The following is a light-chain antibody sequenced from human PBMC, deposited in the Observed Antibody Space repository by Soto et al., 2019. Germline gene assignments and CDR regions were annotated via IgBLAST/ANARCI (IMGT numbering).Light chain of an antibody. V-gene: IGKV1-39*01. Sequence: QMTQSPSSLSASVGDRVTITCRASQNIGSLLNWYQQKLGKAPKLLIYATSHLQSGVPSRFSGSGSGTDFTLTISRLQPEDFATYFCQQSHNAPQTFGQGTRVEI. J-gene: IGKJ1*01. CDR1: QNIGSL. CDR2: ATS. CDR3: QQSHNAPQT.